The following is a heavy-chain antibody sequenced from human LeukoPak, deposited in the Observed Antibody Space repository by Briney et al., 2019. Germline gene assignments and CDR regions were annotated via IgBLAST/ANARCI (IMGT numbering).Heavy chain of an antibody. CDR2: IYYSGST. CDR3: ARHPSSGYYYDYYYGMDV. Sequence: SSETLSLTCTVSGGSISSSSYSWGWIRQPPGKGLEWIGSIYYSGSTYYNPSLKSRVTISVDTSKNQFSLKLSSVTAADTAVYYCARHPSSGYYYDYYYGMDVWGQGTTVTVSS. D-gene: IGHD3-22*01. J-gene: IGHJ6*02. CDR1: GGSISSSSYS. V-gene: IGHV4-39*01.